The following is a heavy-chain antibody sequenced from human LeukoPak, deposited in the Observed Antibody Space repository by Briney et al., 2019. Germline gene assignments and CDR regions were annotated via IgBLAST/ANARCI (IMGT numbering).Heavy chain of an antibody. CDR1: GFTFSDTW. Sequence: GGSLRLSCAASGFTFSDTWMHWVRQAPGEGLVWVSRIRSDGSDTRYAESVKGRFTISRDNAKNTLYLKMNSLRAEDTAVYYCASDVAGHFDYWGQGTLVTVSS. D-gene: IGHD6-19*01. J-gene: IGHJ4*02. CDR2: IRSDGSDT. CDR3: ASDVAGHFDY. V-gene: IGHV3-74*01.